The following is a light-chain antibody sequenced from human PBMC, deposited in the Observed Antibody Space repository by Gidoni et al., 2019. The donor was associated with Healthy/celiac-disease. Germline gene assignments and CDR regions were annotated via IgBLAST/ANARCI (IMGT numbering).Light chain of an antibody. CDR2: GAS. V-gene: IGKV3-20*01. CDR1: QSVSSSY. CDR3: QQYGSSPRT. Sequence: EIVLPQSPGTLSLSPGERATLSCRASQSVSSSYLAWYQQKPGQAPRLLIYGASSRATGIPDRFSGSGSGTDFTLTISRLEPEEFAVYYCQQYGSSPRTFGKGTKVEIK. J-gene: IGKJ1*01.